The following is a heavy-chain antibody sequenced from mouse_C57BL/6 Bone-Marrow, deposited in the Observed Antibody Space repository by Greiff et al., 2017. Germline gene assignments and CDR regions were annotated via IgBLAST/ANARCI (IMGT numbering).Heavy chain of an antibody. CDR2: IYPGDGDT. V-gene: IGHV1-82*01. Sequence: QVQLQQSGPELVKPGASVKISCKASGYAFSSSWMNWVKQRPGKGLEWIGRIYPGDGDTNYNGKFKGKATLTADKSSSTAYMQLSSLTSEDSAVYFCARSGDLLWFFLDYWGQGTTLTVSS. CDR1: GYAFSSSW. J-gene: IGHJ2*01. CDR3: ARSGDLLWFFLDY. D-gene: IGHD2-2*01.